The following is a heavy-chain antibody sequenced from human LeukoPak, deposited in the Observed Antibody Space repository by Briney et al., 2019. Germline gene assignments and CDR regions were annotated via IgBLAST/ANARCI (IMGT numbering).Heavy chain of an antibody. CDR1: GGSISSSSYY. CDR2: IYYSGDT. D-gene: IGHD3-22*01. CDR3: ARHVYDSSYFRH. J-gene: IGHJ1*01. V-gene: IGHV4-39*01. Sequence: SETLSLTCTVSGGSISSSSYYWGWIRQPPGKGLGWIGNIYYSGDTYYNPSLKSRVTISVDTSKNQFSLKLNSVTAADTAVYYCARHVYDSSYFRHWGQGTLVTVSS.